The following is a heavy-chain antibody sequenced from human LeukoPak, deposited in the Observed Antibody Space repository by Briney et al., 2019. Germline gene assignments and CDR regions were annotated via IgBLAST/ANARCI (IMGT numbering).Heavy chain of an antibody. J-gene: IGHJ6*02. CDR2: IYYSGST. Sequence: SETLSLTCTVSGGSISSGGYYWSWIRQHPGKGLEWIGYIYYSGSTYYNPSLKSRVTISVDTSKNQFSLKLSSVTAAGTAVYYCAGGLQSNYYYGMDVWGQGTTVTVSS. CDR3: AGGLQSNYYYGMDV. CDR1: GGSISSGGYY. D-gene: IGHD4-11*01. V-gene: IGHV4-31*03.